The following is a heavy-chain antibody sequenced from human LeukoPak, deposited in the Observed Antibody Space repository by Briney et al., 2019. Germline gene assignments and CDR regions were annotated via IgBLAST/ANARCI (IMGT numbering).Heavy chain of an antibody. Sequence: GGSLRLSCAASGFTFSSYGMHWVRQAPGKGLEWVAFIRYDGSNKYYADSVKGRFTISRDNSKNTLYLQMNSLRAEDTAVYYCARADAREYSSNPNRYWGQGTLVTVSS. CDR1: GFTFSSYG. V-gene: IGHV3-30*02. J-gene: IGHJ4*02. CDR2: IRYDGSNK. D-gene: IGHD6-6*01. CDR3: ARADAREYSSNPNRY.